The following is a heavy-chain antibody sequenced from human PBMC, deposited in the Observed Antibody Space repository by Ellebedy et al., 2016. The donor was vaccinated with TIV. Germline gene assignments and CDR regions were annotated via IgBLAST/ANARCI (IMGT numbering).Heavy chain of an antibody. V-gene: IGHV3-23*01. CDR2: FSDGLSSR. Sequence: GESLKISCAASGFSFSNYWMHWVRQAPGKALEWVSTFSDGLSSRYYAASVKGRFTISRDNSRDTLYLQMDSLTVEDTAVYYCAKGTPSASWGQGTLVTVSS. CDR3: AKGTPSAS. CDR1: GFSFSNYW. J-gene: IGHJ5*02.